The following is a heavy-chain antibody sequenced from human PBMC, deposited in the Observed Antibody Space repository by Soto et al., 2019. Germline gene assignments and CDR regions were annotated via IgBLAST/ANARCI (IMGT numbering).Heavy chain of an antibody. Sequence: SETLSLTCTVSGGSISNFYWSWIRQPPGKGLEWIGYVYYTGSTNYNPSLKSRVTISVDTSKNQFSLKLSSVTAADTAVYYCARTTTVKSFGWFDPWGQGTLVTVSS. CDR1: GGSISNFY. CDR2: VYYTGST. CDR3: ARTTTVKSFGWFDP. J-gene: IGHJ5*02. D-gene: IGHD4-4*01. V-gene: IGHV4-59*08.